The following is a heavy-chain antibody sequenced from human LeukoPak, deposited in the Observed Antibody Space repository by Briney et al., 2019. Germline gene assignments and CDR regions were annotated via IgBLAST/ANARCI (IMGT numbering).Heavy chain of an antibody. V-gene: IGHV1-24*01. CDR2: FDPEDGET. D-gene: IGHD3-22*01. CDR3: ATNNPPGSGYYYFNAFDI. CDR1: GYTLTELS. J-gene: IGHJ3*02. Sequence: ASVKVSCKVSGYTLTELSMHWVRQAPGKGLEWMGGFDPEDGETIYAQKFQGRVTMTEDTSTDTAYMELSSLRSEDTAVYYCATNNPPGSGYYYFNAFDIWGQGTMVTVSS.